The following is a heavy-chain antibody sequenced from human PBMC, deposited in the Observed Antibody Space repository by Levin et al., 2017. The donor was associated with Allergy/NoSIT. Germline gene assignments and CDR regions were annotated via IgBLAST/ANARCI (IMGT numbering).Heavy chain of an antibody. CDR3: AREAGGAAAGNDVEDAFDI. Sequence: PGGSLRLSCVASGFTFSNYRMIWVRQAPGKGLEWVSYIGINNSNIHYADSVEGRFTISRDNVKDSLYLQMNSLRAEDTAVYYCAREAGGAAAGNDVEDAFDIWGQGTMVTVSS. CDR2: IGINNSNI. V-gene: IGHV3-48*01. CDR1: GFTFSNYR. J-gene: IGHJ3*02. D-gene: IGHD6-13*01.